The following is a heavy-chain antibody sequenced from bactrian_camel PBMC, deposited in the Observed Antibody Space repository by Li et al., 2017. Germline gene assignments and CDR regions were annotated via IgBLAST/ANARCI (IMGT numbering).Heavy chain of an antibody. V-gene: IGHV3S55*01. J-gene: IGHJ4*01. D-gene: IGHD1*01. CDR1: GYDLSYC. Sequence: QVQLVESGGGSVQAGGSLRPSCAASGYDLSYCMGWFRQAPGKECEGVAAVASDGSTFYADSVKGRFTISKDSANLYLQLNSLKPDDTAVYYCAATGQMLSVAGCRTQGTQVTVS. CDR2: VASDGST.